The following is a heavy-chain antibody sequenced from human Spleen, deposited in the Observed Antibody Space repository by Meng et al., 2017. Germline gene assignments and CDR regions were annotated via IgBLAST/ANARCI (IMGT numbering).Heavy chain of an antibody. CDR3: ARGPTTMAHDFDY. CDR2: INHSGST. D-gene: IGHD4-11*01. CDR1: GGSFSDYY. J-gene: IGHJ4*02. V-gene: IGHV4-34*01. Sequence: QVQLQQWGAGLLKPSETLSLPCVVSGGSFSDYYWSWIRQPPGKGLEWIGEINHSGSTNYNPSLESRATISVDTSQNNLSLKLSSATAADSAVYYCARGPTTMAHDFDYWGQGTLVTVSS.